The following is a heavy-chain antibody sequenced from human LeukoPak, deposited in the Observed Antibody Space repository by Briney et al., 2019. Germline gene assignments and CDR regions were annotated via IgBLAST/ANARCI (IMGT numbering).Heavy chain of an antibody. D-gene: IGHD2-2*01. CDR2: ISSSSSSI. J-gene: IGHJ4*02. CDR3: ARGCCTSASCYGSY. V-gene: IGHV3-21*01. Sequence: GGSLRLSCAASGFNFRSYTMNWVRQATGKGLEWVSSISSSSSSIYYADSVKGRFTISRDNAKKSLYLQMNSLRAEDTAMYYCARGCCTSASCYGSYWGQGTLVTVSS. CDR1: GFNFRSYT.